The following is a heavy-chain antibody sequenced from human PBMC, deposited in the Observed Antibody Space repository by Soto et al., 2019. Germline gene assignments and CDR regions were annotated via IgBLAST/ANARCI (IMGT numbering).Heavy chain of an antibody. D-gene: IGHD3-10*01. CDR3: AKDSFGMTTLHFYGMDV. V-gene: IGHV3-30*18. CDR1: GFTFSSYG. Sequence: QEQLVESGGGVVQPGRSLRLSCAASGFTFSSYGMHWVRLSPGKGLEWVAVISYDGNNKYYADSVTGRLTISRDNSKNTLYLQMTSLRPEDTAVYYCAKDSFGMTTLHFYGMDVWGQGTTVTVSS. CDR2: ISYDGNNK. J-gene: IGHJ6*02.